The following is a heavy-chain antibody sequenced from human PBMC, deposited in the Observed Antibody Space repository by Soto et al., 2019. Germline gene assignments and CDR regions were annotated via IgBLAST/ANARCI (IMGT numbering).Heavy chain of an antibody. Sequence: EVQLVESGGGLVQPGGSLKLSCAASGFTFSGSGMHWVRQASGKGLEWVGRIRSKANNYATAYAASVKGRFTISRDDSKNTAYLLMNSLKTEDTAVYYCTTALAXDYYXXMDVWGQGTTVTISS. J-gene: IGHJ6*02. V-gene: IGHV3-73*01. CDR3: TTALAXDYYXXMDV. CDR1: GFTFSGSG. CDR2: IRSKANNYAT.